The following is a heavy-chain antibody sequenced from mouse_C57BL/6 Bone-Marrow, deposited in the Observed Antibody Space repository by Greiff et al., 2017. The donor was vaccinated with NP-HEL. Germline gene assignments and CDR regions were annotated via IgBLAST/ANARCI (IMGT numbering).Heavy chain of an antibody. D-gene: IGHD1-1*01. Sequence: EVQGVESGGGLVKPGGSLKLSCAASGFTFSSYAMSWVRQTPEKRLEWVATISDGGSYTYYPDNVKGRFTLSRDNAKNNLYLQMSHLKSEDTAMYYCARGLGAYYGSSYQAWFADWGQGTLVTVSA. CDR1: GFTFSSYA. CDR2: ISDGGSYT. J-gene: IGHJ3*01. V-gene: IGHV5-4*01. CDR3: ARGLGAYYGSSYQAWFAD.